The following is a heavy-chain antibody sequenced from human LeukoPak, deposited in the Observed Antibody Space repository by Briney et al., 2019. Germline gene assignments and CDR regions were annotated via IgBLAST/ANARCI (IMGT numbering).Heavy chain of an antibody. CDR3: ARPVYGGGPDAFDI. Sequence: SETLSLTCTVSGGSISSYYWSWIRQPAGKGLEWIGRIYTTGSTNYNPSLKSRVTMSVDTSKNQFSLKLISMTAADTAVYYCARPVYGGGPDAFDIWGQGTMVTVSS. CDR1: GGSISSYY. CDR2: IYTTGST. V-gene: IGHV4-4*07. D-gene: IGHD4-23*01. J-gene: IGHJ3*02.